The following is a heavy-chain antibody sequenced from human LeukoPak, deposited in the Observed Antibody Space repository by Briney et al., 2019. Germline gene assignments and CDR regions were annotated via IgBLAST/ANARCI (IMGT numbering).Heavy chain of an antibody. CDR1: GGSISSSNW. J-gene: IGHJ4*02. D-gene: IGHD5-12*01. Sequence: PSGTLSLTCAVSGGSISSSNWWSWVRQPPGKGLEWIGEIYHSGSTNYNPSLKSRVTISVDKSKNQFSLKLSSVTAADTAVYYCARDSGQHKGYDWLHWGQGTLVTVSS. CDR3: ARDSGQHKGYDWLH. V-gene: IGHV4-4*02. CDR2: IYHSGST.